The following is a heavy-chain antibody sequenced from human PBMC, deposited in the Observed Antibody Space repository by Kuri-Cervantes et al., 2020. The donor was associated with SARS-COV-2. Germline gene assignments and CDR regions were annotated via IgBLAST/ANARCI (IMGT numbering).Heavy chain of an antibody. Sequence: GESLKISCAASGFTCSSYSMNWGRQAPGKGLEWVSAMSGSGGSTYYADTVKGRFTISRDNSKNTLYLQMNSLRAEDTAVYYCEKDPLWCSSSNFDYWGQGTLVTVSS. CDR2: MSGSGGST. V-gene: IGHV3-23*01. CDR3: EKDPLWCSSSNFDY. CDR1: GFTCSSYS. D-gene: IGHD6-6*01. J-gene: IGHJ4*02.